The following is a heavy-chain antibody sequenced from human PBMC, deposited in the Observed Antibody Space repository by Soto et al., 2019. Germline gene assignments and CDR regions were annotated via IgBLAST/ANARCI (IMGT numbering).Heavy chain of an antibody. CDR3: TAAYCGGDCYSG. V-gene: IGHV3-15*01. Sequence: GSLRLSCAASGFTFSNAWMSWVRQAPGKGLEWVGRIKSKTDGGTTDYAAPVKGRFTISRDDSKNTLYLQINSLKTEDTAVYYCTAAYCGGDCYSGWGQGTLVTVSS. D-gene: IGHD2-21*02. CDR1: GFTFSNAW. J-gene: IGHJ1*01. CDR2: IKSKTDGGTT.